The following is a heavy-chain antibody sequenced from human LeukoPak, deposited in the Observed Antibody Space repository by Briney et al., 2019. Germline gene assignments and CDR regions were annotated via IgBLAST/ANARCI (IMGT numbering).Heavy chain of an antibody. CDR2: SDGSST. Sequence: GGSLRLSCAASGFTFSTYWMHWFRQAPGKGLVWVSRSDGSSTYYADSVKGRFTVSRDNAKNTLYLQMNSLRAEDTAVYYCARSDWFDPWGQGTLVTVSS. CDR3: ARSDWFDP. V-gene: IGHV3-74*01. CDR1: GFTFSTYW. J-gene: IGHJ5*02.